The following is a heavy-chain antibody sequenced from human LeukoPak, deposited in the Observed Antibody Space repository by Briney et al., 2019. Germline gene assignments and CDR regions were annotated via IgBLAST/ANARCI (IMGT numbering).Heavy chain of an antibody. Sequence: SETLSLTCAVYGGSFSGYYWSWIRKPPGKGLEWIGEINHSGSTNYNPSLKSRVTISVDTSKNQFSLKLSSVTAADTAVYYCARVDTAMVLAVDYWGQGTLVTVSS. CDR1: GGSFSGYY. D-gene: IGHD5-18*01. CDR2: INHSGST. V-gene: IGHV4-34*01. CDR3: ARVDTAMVLAVDY. J-gene: IGHJ4*02.